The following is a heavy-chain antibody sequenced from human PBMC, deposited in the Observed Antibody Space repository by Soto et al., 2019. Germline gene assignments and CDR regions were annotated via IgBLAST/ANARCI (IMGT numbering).Heavy chain of an antibody. D-gene: IGHD2-8*01. CDR1: GFTFSTSW. V-gene: IGHV3-74*01. CDR2: IESDGRGT. Sequence: EVQLVESGGGLVQPGGSLRLSCAASGFTFSTSWIHWVRQAPGKGLVWVSRIESDGRGTTYADSVKGRFTISRDNAKNSLYLQMNSLRAEDTAVYYCARDSMRGRFDPWGQGTLVTVSS. J-gene: IGHJ5*02. CDR3: ARDSMRGRFDP.